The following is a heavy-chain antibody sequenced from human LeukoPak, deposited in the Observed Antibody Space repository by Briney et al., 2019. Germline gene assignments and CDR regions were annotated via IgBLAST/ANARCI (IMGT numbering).Heavy chain of an antibody. Sequence: PSETLSVTCTVSGGSISSDYWSCIRQPPGKGLEWIGDIYYSGSTNYNPSLKSRVTISVDTSKNQFSLKLSSVTAADTAMYYCARVNDYVWGSYRQIPTYHYWGQGTLVTVSS. CDR1: GGSISSDY. V-gene: IGHV4-59*01. CDR3: ARVNDYVWGSYRQIPTYHY. CDR2: IYYSGST. D-gene: IGHD3-16*02. J-gene: IGHJ4*02.